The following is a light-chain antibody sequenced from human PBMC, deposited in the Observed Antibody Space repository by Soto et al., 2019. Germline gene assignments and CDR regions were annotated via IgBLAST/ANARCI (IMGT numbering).Light chain of an antibody. CDR1: NSNIGTNT. J-gene: IGLJ1*01. Sequence: QSVLTQPPSASATPGQRVTISCSGSNSNIGTNTVNWYQQLPGTAPRLLIYTNNQRPSGVPQRFSGSKTGTSASLAIGGLQTEDEGDYYCQTYDSSLSGLYVFGTGTKVTVL. CDR2: TNN. CDR3: QTYDSSLSGLYV. V-gene: IGLV1-44*01.